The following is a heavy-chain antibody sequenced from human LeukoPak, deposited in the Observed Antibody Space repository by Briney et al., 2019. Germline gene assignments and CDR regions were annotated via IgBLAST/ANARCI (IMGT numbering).Heavy chain of an antibody. CDR2: IIPILGIA. CDR1: GGTFSSYA. Sequence: SVKVSCKASGGTFSSYAISWVRQAPGQGLEWMGRIIPILGIANYAQKFQGRVTITADKSTSTAYMELSSLRSEDTAVYYCARVRGDYYSTTPYYYGMDVWGQGTTVTVSS. V-gene: IGHV1-69*04. J-gene: IGHJ6*02. D-gene: IGHD2-21*02. CDR3: ARVRGDYYSTTPYYYGMDV.